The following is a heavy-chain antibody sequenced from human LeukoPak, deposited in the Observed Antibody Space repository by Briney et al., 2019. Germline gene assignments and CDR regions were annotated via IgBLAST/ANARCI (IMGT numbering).Heavy chain of an antibody. D-gene: IGHD6-19*01. Sequence: GGSLRLSCAASGFTFSSYGMHWVRQAPGKGLEWVAVISYDGSNKYYADSVKGRFTISRDNSNNTLYLQMNSLRAEDTAVYYCAKDSGQWLVNGMDVWGQGTTVTVSS. V-gene: IGHV3-30*18. CDR1: GFTFSSYG. CDR2: ISYDGSNK. CDR3: AKDSGQWLVNGMDV. J-gene: IGHJ6*02.